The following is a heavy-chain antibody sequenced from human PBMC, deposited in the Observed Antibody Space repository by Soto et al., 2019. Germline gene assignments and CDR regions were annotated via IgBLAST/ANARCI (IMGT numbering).Heavy chain of an antibody. V-gene: IGHV3-7*01. CDR3: ARGNWNYYYGFDV. Sequence: PGGSLRLSCAASEFTFDKYYMTWVRQAPGKGPEWVANIKPDGSEQYYVDSVKGRFTISRDNANNSLYLQMNSLRAEDTAVYFCARGNWNYYYGFDVWGQGTTVTVS. D-gene: IGHD1-20*01. CDR1: EFTFDKYY. CDR2: IKPDGSEQ. J-gene: IGHJ6*02.